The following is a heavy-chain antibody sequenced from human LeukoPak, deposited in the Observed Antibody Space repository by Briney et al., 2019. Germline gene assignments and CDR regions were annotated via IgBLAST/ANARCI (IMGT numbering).Heavy chain of an antibody. CDR2: INTDTGNP. CDR1: GGTFTDYP. D-gene: IGHD1-20*01. J-gene: IGHJ3*01. CDR3: ARAGLTGSKVAFDV. Sequence: ASVKVSCKASGGTFTDYPMNWVRQAPGQGLEWMGWINTDTGNPTYAQGFTGHYVFSLDTSVSTAYLQIISLKAEDTAVYYCARAGLTGSKVAFDVWGQGTMVTVSS. V-gene: IGHV7-4-1*02.